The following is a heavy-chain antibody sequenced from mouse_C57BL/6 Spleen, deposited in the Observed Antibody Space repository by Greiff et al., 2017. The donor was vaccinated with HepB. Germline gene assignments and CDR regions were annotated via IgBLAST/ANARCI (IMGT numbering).Heavy chain of an antibody. CDR2: IDPSDSYT. D-gene: IGHD1-1*01. V-gene: IGHV1-50*01. CDR1: GYTFTSYW. CDR3: ARYPYGGSSHGAMDY. J-gene: IGHJ4*01. Sequence: QVHVKQPGAELVKPGASVKLSCKASGYTFTSYWMQWVKQRPGQGLEWIGEIDPSDSYTNYNQKFKGKATLTVDTSSSTAYMQLSSLTSEDSAVYYCARYPYGGSSHGAMDYWGQGTSVTVSS.